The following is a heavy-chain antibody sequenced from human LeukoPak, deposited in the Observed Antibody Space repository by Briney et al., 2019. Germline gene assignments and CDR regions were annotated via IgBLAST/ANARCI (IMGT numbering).Heavy chain of an antibody. J-gene: IGHJ4*02. V-gene: IGHV3-7*01. Sequence: GGSLRLSCAASGFMFNDYWMMWVRQAPGEGLEWVANIKPDGSETYYMGSVRGRFTISRDNAKNLLYLQMNNLRGEDTAVYYCGGFEYEAGLGWWGQGTLGAVST. CDR2: IKPDGSET. CDR3: GGFEYEAGLGW. CDR1: GFMFNDYW. D-gene: IGHD6-19*01.